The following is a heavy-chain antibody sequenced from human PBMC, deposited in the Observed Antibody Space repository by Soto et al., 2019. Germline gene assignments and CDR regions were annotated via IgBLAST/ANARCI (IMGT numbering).Heavy chain of an antibody. CDR3: ARDLLWYSSSYDYYYGMDV. CDR1: GFTFSSYG. V-gene: IGHV3-33*01. Sequence: QVQLVESGGGVVQPGRSLRLSCAASGFTFSSYGMHWVRQAPGKGLEWVAVIWYDGSNKYYADSVKGRFTISRDNSKNTLYLQMNSLRAEDTGVYYCARDLLWYSSSYDYYYGMDVWGQGTTVTVSS. D-gene: IGHD6-13*01. CDR2: IWYDGSNK. J-gene: IGHJ6*02.